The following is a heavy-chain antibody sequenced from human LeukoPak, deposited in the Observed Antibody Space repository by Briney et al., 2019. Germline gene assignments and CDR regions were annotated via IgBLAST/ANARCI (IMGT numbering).Heavy chain of an antibody. D-gene: IGHD4-17*01. CDR1: GYTFTGYY. J-gene: IGHJ3*02. CDR3: ARDDGMTTVYAFDI. Sequence: GASVKVSCKASGYTFTGYYMHWVRQAPGQGLEWMGWINPNSGGTNYAQKFQGRVTMTRDTSISTAYMELSRLRSDDTAVYYCARDDGMTTVYAFDIWGQGTMVTASS. CDR2: INPNSGGT. V-gene: IGHV1-2*02.